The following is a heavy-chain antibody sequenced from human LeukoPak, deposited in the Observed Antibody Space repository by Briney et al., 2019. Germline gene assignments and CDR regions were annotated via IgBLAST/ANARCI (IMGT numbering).Heavy chain of an antibody. CDR1: GFTFSSYW. J-gene: IGHJ4*02. D-gene: IGHD2-2*01. CDR3: ARVAEYQPFDY. Sequence: GGSLRLSCAASGFTFSSYWMSWVRQAPGKGLGWVANIRQDGSEKYYVDSVKGRFTISRDNAKNSLYLQMNSLRAEDTAVYYCARVAEYQPFDYWGQGTLVTVSS. CDR2: IRQDGSEK. V-gene: IGHV3-7*01.